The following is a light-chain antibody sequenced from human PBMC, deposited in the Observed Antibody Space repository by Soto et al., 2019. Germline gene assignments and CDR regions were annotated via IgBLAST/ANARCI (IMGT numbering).Light chain of an antibody. J-gene: IGKJ3*01. CDR2: AAS. CDR3: QRYHSALLT. CDR1: QDIRNY. Sequence: DIQMTQSPSSLSASVGDRVTMTCRASQDIRNYVDWYQQKPGEVPKLLIYAASTLQSGVPARFSGGGFGTDFTLTISSLRPEDVATYYCQRYHSALLTFGPGTKVDLK. V-gene: IGKV1-27*01.